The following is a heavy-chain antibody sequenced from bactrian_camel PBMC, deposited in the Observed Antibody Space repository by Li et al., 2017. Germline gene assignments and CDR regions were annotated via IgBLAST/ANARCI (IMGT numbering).Heavy chain of an antibody. D-gene: IGHD3*01. CDR2: INPGGVST. CDR1: GFTFASSG. CDR3: VKDAPLGNAFGD. J-gene: IGHJ6*01. Sequence: VQLVESGGGLVQPGGSLRLSCATSGFTFASSGMNWVRQAPGKGLEWVSTINPGGVSTYYADSLKGRFASSRDNAKNTLYLQMNSLESDDTAVYYCVKDAPLGNAFGDWSQGTQVTVS. V-gene: IGHV3S1*01.